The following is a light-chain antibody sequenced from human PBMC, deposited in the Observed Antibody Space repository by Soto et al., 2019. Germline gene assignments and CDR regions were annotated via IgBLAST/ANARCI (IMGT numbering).Light chain of an antibody. V-gene: IGLV2-14*01. CDR2: EVS. CDR3: SSYTSTSTLYV. Sequence: QSALTQPASVSGSPGQSITISCTGTSSDIGGYNFVSWYQQHPGKAPKLIIFEVSNRPSGVSNRLSGSKSDITASLTISGLQAGDEADYYCSSYTSTSTLYVFGTGTKVTVL. J-gene: IGLJ1*01. CDR1: SSDIGGYNF.